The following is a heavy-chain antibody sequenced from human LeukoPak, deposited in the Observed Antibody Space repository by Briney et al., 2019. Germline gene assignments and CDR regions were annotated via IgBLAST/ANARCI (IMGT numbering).Heavy chain of an antibody. CDR3: AKPDADIVVVPAAPFDY. D-gene: IGHD2-2*01. CDR1: GFTFSSYG. J-gene: IGHJ4*02. Sequence: HPGGSLRLSCAASGFTFSSYGMHWVRQAPGKGLEWVAVISYDGSNKYYADSVKGRFTISRDNSKNTLYLQMNSLRAEDTAVYYCAKPDADIVVVPAAPFDYWGQGTLVTVSS. CDR2: ISYDGSNK. V-gene: IGHV3-30*18.